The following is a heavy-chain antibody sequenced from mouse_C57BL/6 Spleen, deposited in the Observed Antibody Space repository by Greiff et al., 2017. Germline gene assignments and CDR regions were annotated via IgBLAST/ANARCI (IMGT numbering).Heavy chain of an antibody. CDR2: IYPGDGDT. Sequence: VQLVESGPELVKPGASVKISCKASGYAFSSSWMNWVKQRPGKGLEWIGRIYPGDGDTNYNGKFKGKATLTADKSSSTAYMQLSSLTSEDSAVYFCARSGSNYWYFDVWGTGTTVTVSS. CDR3: ARSGSNYWYFDV. J-gene: IGHJ1*03. V-gene: IGHV1-82*01. D-gene: IGHD2-5*01. CDR1: GYAFSSSW.